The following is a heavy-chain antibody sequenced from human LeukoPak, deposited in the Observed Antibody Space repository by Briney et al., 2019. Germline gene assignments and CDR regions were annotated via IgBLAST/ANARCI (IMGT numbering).Heavy chain of an antibody. J-gene: IGHJ4*02. D-gene: IGHD5-18*01. CDR3: ARDLRGYSYGYVE. V-gene: IGHV4-4*02. Sequence: SETLSLTCAVSGGSISSSNWWSWVRQPPGKGLVWIGEIYHSGSTNYNPSLKSRVTISVDKSKNQFSLKLSSVTAADTAVYYCARDLRGYSYGYVEWGQGTLVTVSS. CDR2: IYHSGST. CDR1: GGSISSSNW.